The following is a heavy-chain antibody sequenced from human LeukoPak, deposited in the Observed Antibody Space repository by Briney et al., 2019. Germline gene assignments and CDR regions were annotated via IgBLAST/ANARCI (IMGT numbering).Heavy chain of an antibody. CDR1: GYTLTELS. CDR2: FDPEDGET. J-gene: IGHJ4*02. V-gene: IGHV1-24*01. Sequence: ASVKVSCKVSGYTLTELSMHWVRQAPGKGLEWMGGFDPEDGETIYAQKFQGRVTMTEDTSTDTAYMELSSLRSEDTAVYYCATPLNIWRGYPHWGQGTLVTVSS. D-gene: IGHD3-3*01. CDR3: ATPLNIWRGYPH.